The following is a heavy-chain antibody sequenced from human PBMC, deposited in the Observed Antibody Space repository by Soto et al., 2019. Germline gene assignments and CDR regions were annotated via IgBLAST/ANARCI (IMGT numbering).Heavy chain of an antibody. J-gene: IGHJ6*03. D-gene: IGHD6-6*01. CDR3: ARGSYSSSPPYYYYYYMDV. Sequence: GGSLRLSCAASGFTVSSNYMSWVRQAPGKGLEWVSVIYSGGSTYYADSVKGRFTISRDNSKNTLYLQMNSLRAEDTAVYYCARGSYSSSPPYYYYYYMDVWGKGTTVTVS. CDR1: GFTVSSNY. V-gene: IGHV3-66*01. CDR2: IYSGGST.